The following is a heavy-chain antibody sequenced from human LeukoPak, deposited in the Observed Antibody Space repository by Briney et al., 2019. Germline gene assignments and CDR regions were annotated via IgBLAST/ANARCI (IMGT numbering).Heavy chain of an antibody. CDR2: INPNSGGT. CDR3: ARDKPAEAALDF. CDR1: GYTFTGYY. Sequence: ASVKVSCKASGYTFTGYYIHWVRQAPGQGLEWMGWINPNSGGTNYAQKFQGRVTMTRDRSINTAYMDLRSLTYDDTAVYYCARDKPAEAALDFWARGTLVTVSS. V-gene: IGHV1-2*02. J-gene: IGHJ4*02.